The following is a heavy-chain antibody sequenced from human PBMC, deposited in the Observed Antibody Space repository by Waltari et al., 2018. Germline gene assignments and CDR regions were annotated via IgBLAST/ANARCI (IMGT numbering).Heavy chain of an antibody. CDR3: ARDPYFYGAGSYYIYDAYDV. D-gene: IGHD3-10*01. CDR1: GFTLRTYE. V-gene: IGHV3-48*03. CDR2: ISADGKII. J-gene: IGHJ3*01. Sequence: EVQLVESGGGLIQPGGSLRLSCAASGFTLRTYEMNWVRQAPGKGLGWISFISADGKIIYYADSVKGRFTVSRDNAENALYLEMNSLRAEDTAVYYCARDPYFYGAGSYYIYDAYDVWGQGTVVTVSS.